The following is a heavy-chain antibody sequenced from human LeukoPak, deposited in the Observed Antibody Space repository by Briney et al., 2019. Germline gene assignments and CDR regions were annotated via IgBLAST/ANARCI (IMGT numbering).Heavy chain of an antibody. J-gene: IGHJ4*02. V-gene: IGHV3-30*03. CDR1: GFNFNNYG. CDR3: ARGHATEPQYSSGWYDDFDY. D-gene: IGHD6-19*01. CDR2: MSYDGSHQ. Sequence: GGSLRLSCTVSGFNFNNYGMHWVRQAPGKGLDWVAAMSYDGSHQYYGDSVKGRFTIYRDNSKETLYLQMNSLRAEDTALYYCARGHATEPQYSSGWYDDFDYWGQGTLVTASA.